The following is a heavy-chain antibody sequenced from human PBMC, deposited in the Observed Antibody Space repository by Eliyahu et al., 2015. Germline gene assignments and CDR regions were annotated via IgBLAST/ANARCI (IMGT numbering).Heavy chain of an antibody. J-gene: IGHJ5*02. D-gene: IGHD6-13*01. V-gene: IGHV3-21*01. CDR1: GFTFXXYS. CDR2: ISSSSSYI. CDR3: ARELGFSSWSPNWFDP. Sequence: VQLVESGGGLVKPGGSLRLSCAAPGFTFXXYSMNWGRQAPGKGLEWVSSISSSSSYIYYADSVKGRFTISRDNAKNSLYLQMNSLRAEDTAVYYCARELGFSSWSPNWFDPWGQGTLVTVSS.